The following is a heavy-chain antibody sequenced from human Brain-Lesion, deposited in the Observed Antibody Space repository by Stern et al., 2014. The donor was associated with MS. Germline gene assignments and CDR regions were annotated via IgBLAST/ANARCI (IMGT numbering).Heavy chain of an antibody. V-gene: IGHV4-61*02. J-gene: IGHJ4*02. CDR1: GGSVGSGSYD. CDR3: ARDKEDTNMAFRYFDN. D-gene: IGHD5-18*01. CDR2: IYTTGRT. Sequence: VQLVESGPGLVKPSQTLSLTCTVSGGSVGSGSYDWSWIRQPAGKGLEWIGRIYTTGRTYYNPSLKSRVSISIDPSKNHFSLKLTSVTAADTAVYYCARDKEDTNMAFRYFDNWGQGTLVTVSS.